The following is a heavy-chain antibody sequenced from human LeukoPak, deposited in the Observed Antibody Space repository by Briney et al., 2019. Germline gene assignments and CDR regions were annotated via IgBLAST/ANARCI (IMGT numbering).Heavy chain of an antibody. D-gene: IGHD2-2*01. V-gene: IGHV4-31*03. J-gene: IGHJ4*02. CDR1: GGSISSGGYY. Sequence: SQTLSLTCTVSGGSISSGGYYRSWIRQHPGKGLEWIGYIYYSGSTYYNPSLKSRVTISVDTSKNQFSLKLSSVTAADTAVYYCASFVVVVPAAKRPPQDFDYWGQGTLVTVSS. CDR2: IYYSGST. CDR3: ASFVVVVPAAKRPPQDFDY.